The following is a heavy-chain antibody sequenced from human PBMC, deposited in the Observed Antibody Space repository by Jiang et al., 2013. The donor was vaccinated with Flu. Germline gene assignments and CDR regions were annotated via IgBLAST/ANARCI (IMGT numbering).Heavy chain of an antibody. CDR3: ARHSNSDFWSGYPDY. D-gene: IGHD3-3*01. Sequence: GAEVKKPGESVKISCKGSGYSFTTYWIGWVRQMPGKGLEWMGIIYPADSDTKYSPSFQGQVTISADKSINTAYLQWSSLKASDTAVYYCARHSNSDFWSGYPDYWGRGTPVTVSS. CDR2: IYPADSDT. CDR1: GYSFTTYW. V-gene: IGHV5-51*03. J-gene: IGHJ4*02.